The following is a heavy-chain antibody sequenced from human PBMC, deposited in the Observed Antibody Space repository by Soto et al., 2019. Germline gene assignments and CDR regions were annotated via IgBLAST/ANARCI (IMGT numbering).Heavy chain of an antibody. Sequence: PGESLKISCQASGYNFTNYWIGWVRQTPGKRLEWLGVVYPGDSDTRYSPSFQGQVTISADKSITTTFLQWSSLKASDSGIYYCARHDVTIRPSGWYPAYWGQGTLVTVSS. J-gene: IGHJ4*02. CDR3: ARHDVTIRPSGWYPAY. D-gene: IGHD6-19*01. V-gene: IGHV5-51*01. CDR2: VYPGDSDT. CDR1: GYNFTNYW.